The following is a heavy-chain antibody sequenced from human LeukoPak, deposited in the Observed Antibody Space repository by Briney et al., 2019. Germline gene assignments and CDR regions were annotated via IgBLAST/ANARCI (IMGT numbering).Heavy chain of an antibody. CDR3: ARGSSLAAVARGFDY. D-gene: IGHD6-19*01. CDR2: IYSGGSA. Sequence: PGGSLRLSCAASGFTVSSNYMGWVRQAPGKGLDWVSGIYSGGSAYYADSVKGRFTISRDSSKNILHLQMNSLAAEDTAVYYCARGSSLAAVARGFDYWGQGTLVTVSS. V-gene: IGHV3-66*02. CDR1: GFTVSSNY. J-gene: IGHJ4*02.